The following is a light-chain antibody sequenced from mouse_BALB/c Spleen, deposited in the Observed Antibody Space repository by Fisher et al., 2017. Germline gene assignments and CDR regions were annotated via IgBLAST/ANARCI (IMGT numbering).Light chain of an antibody. Sequence: IVMTQTPAILSASPGEKVTMTCRASSSVSYMHWYQQKPGSSPRLLIYDTSNLASGVPVRFSGSGSGTSYSLTISRMEAEDAATYYCQQWSSYPFTFGSGTKLEIK. V-gene: IGKV4-55*01. CDR1: SSVSY. CDR3: QQWSSYPFT. CDR2: DTS. J-gene: IGKJ4*01.